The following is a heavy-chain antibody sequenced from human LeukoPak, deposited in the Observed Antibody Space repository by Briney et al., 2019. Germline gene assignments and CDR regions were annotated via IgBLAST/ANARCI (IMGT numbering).Heavy chain of an antibody. CDR2: IYPGDSDT. V-gene: IGHV5-51*01. D-gene: IGHD2-21*02. CDR1: GYSFTSYW. CDR3: ARSYCGGDCSLYYFDY. Sequence: GESLKISCKGSGYSFTSYWIGWVRQMPGKGLEWMGIIYPGDSDTRYSPSFQGQVTISADKSISTAYLQWSSLKASDTAMYYCARSYCGGDCSLYYFDYWGQGTLVTVPS. J-gene: IGHJ4*02.